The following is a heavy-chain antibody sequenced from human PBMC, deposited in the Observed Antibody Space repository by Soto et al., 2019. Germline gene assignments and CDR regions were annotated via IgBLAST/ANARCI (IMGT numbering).Heavy chain of an antibody. CDR2: ISYSGST. D-gene: IGHD4-17*01. J-gene: IGHJ6*02. V-gene: IGHV4-31*01. Sequence: QVQLQESGPGLVKPSQTLSLTCTVSGGSISSGGYYWSWIRQHPGKGLEWIGYISYSGSTYYNPSLRSLVTLAVDTSKNQFSLKLSSVTAADAAVYYCARASTVTTYLVAYYYYYGMDVWGQGTTVTVSS. CDR1: GGSISSGGYY. CDR3: ARASTVTTYLVAYYYYYGMDV.